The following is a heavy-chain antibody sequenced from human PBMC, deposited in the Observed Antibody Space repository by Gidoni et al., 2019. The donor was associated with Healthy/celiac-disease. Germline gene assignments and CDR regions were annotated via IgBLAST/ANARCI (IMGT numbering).Heavy chain of an antibody. CDR2: SNHSGST. V-gene: IGHV4-34*01. CDR1: GGSVSGYY. Sequence: QVQLQQWGAGLLKPSETLSLTCAVYGGSVSGYYLGGIRQPPGNGLECIGESNHSGSTHYNPSLKIRVTISVDTSKNQFSLKLSSVTAADTAVYYCARGKLAGAAMGGWFDPWGQGTLVTVSS. D-gene: IGHD6-19*01. CDR3: ARGKLAGAAMGGWFDP. J-gene: IGHJ5*02.